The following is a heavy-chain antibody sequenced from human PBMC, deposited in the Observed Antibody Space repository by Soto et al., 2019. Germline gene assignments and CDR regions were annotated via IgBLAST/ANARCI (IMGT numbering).Heavy chain of an antibody. Sequence: GGSLRLSCVASGFTFSDYYMSWIRQAPGKGLEWVSYISSSSSYTNYADSVKGRFTIPRDNAKNSLYLQMNSLRAEDTAVYYCARGPPLIAVAGTVDYWGQGTLVTVSS. D-gene: IGHD6-19*01. CDR3: ARGPPLIAVAGTVDY. J-gene: IGHJ4*02. CDR2: ISSSSSYT. V-gene: IGHV3-11*06. CDR1: GFTFSDYY.